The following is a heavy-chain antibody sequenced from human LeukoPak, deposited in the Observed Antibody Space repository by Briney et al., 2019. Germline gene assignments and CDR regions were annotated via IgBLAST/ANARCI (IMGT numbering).Heavy chain of an antibody. CDR1: GFTFSIYS. CDR2: ITSSSSYI. J-gene: IGHJ4*02. CDR3: ARDGTAVGINYDY. D-gene: IGHD6-13*01. V-gene: IGHV3-21*04. Sequence: AGGSLRLSYAASGFTFSIYSMNWVRQAPGKGLEWVSSITSSSSYIYYADSVKGRFTISRDNAKNSLYLQMNSLRAEDTAVYYCARDGTAVGINYDYWGQGTLVTVSS.